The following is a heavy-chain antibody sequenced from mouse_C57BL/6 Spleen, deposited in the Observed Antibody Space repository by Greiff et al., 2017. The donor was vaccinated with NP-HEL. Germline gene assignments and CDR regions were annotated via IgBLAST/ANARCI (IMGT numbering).Heavy chain of an antibody. CDR3: TREGTTDFDY. CDR1: GFTFSSYA. V-gene: IGHV5-9-1*02. CDR2: ISSGGDYI. J-gene: IGHJ2*01. Sequence: EVKLMESGEGLVKPGGSLKLSCAASGFTFSSYAMSWVRQTPEKRLEWVAYISSGGDYIYYADTVKGRFTISRDNARNTLYLQMSSLKSEDTAMYYCTREGTTDFDYWGQGTTLTVSS. D-gene: IGHD1-1*01.